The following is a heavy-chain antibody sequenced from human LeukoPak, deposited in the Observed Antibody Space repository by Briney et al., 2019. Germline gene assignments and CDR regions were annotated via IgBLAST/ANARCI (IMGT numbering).Heavy chain of an antibody. D-gene: IGHD2-21*02. CDR1: GFTFSTYG. CDR2: IRYDGSNK. CDR3: AKDGGDNFDY. Sequence: GGSLRLSCAASGFTFSTYGMHWVRQAPGKGLEWVAFIRYDGSNKHYADSVKGRFTISRDNSKNTLYLQMNSLRAEDTAVYYCAKDGGDNFDYWGQGTLVTVSS. J-gene: IGHJ4*02. V-gene: IGHV3-30*02.